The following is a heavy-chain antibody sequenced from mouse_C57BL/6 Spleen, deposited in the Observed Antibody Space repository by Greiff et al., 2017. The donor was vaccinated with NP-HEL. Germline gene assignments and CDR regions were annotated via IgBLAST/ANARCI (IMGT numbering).Heavy chain of an antibody. CDR3: ARTYDGSSFDY. CDR1: GYSFTGYY. V-gene: IGHV1-42*01. D-gene: IGHD1-1*01. J-gene: IGHJ2*01. Sequence: EVQLQQSGPELVKPGASVKISCKASGYSFTGYYMHWVKQSPEKSLEWIGEINPSTGGTTYNQKFKAKATLTVDKSSSTAYMQLKSLTSEDSAVYDSARTYDGSSFDYWGQGTTLTVSS. CDR2: INPSTGGT.